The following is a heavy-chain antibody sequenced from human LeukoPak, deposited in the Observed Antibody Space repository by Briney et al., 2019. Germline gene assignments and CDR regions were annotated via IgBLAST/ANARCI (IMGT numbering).Heavy chain of an antibody. CDR3: AKDIDYCGGDCYSANWFDP. CDR2: ISGDGGST. V-gene: IGHV3-43*02. J-gene: IGHJ5*02. Sequence: GGSLRLSCADSGFTFDDYAMHWVRQAPGKGLEWVSLISGDGGSTYYADSVKGRFTISRDNSKNSLYLQMNSLRTEDTALYYCAKDIDYCGGDCYSANWFDPWGQGTLVTVSS. CDR1: GFTFDDYA. D-gene: IGHD2-21*02.